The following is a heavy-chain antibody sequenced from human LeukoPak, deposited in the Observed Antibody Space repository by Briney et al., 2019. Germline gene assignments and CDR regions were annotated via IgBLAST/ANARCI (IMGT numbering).Heavy chain of an antibody. D-gene: IGHD6-6*01. CDR3: ATGRRIAARPDPFDY. J-gene: IGHJ4*02. CDR2: FDPEDGET. CDR1: GYTLAELS. Sequence: ASVKVSCKVSGYTLAELSMHWVRQAPGKGLEWMGGFDPEDGETIYAQKIQGRVTMTEDTSTDTAYMELSSLRSEDTAVYYCATGRRIAARPDPFDYWGQGTLVTVSS. V-gene: IGHV1-24*01.